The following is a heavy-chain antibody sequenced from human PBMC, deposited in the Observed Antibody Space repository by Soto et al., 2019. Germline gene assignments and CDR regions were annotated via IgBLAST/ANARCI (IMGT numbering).Heavy chain of an antibody. CDR2: IIPIVGIA. CDR3: AREDRDRETGLVPAAIDGMDV. Sequence: QVQLVQSGAEVKKPGSSVKVSCKASGGTFSRYSITWVRQAPGHGLEWIGRIIPIVGIASYAQKFQGRVTIHADESASTAYMELSSLRSDDTAVYYCAREDRDRETGLVPAAIDGMDVWGQGTTVTVSS. V-gene: IGHV1-69*08. CDR1: GGTFSRYS. J-gene: IGHJ6*02. D-gene: IGHD2-2*01.